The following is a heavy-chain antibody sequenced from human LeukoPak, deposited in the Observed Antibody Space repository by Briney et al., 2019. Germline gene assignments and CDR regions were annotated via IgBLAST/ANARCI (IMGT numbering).Heavy chain of an antibody. CDR3: AREDIAVAGTYFDP. Sequence: PGGSLRLSCAASQFTFNIYPMHWVRQAPGKGLEWVAVISYDGSNKYYADSVKGRFTISRDNSKNTLYLQMSSLRAEDTAVYYCAREDIAVAGTYFDPWGQGTLVTVSS. J-gene: IGHJ5*02. CDR2: ISYDGSNK. D-gene: IGHD6-19*01. V-gene: IGHV3-30-3*01. CDR1: QFTFNIYP.